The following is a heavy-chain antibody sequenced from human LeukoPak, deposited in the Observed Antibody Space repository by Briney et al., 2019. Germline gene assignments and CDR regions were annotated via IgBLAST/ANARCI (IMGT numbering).Heavy chain of an antibody. CDR3: AVTMIVVVAPFDY. V-gene: IGHV1-2*02. J-gene: IGHJ4*02. Sequence: ASVKVSCKASGYTFTGYYMHWVRRAPGQGLEWMGWINPNSGGTNYAQKFQGRVTMTRDTSISTAYMELSRLRSDDTAVYYCAVTMIVVVAPFDYWGQGTLVTVSS. D-gene: IGHD3-22*01. CDR1: GYTFTGYY. CDR2: INPNSGGT.